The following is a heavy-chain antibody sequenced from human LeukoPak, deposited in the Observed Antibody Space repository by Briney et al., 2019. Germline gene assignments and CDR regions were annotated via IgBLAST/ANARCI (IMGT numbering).Heavy chain of an antibody. Sequence: ASVKVSCKASGYSFTGYYIHWVRQAPGQGLEWMGWINPDSGGTKRAQKFQGRVTMTRDTSISTAYMELSRLRSDDTAVYYCARDSSGYFDYWGQGTLVTVSS. CDR3: ARDSSGYFDY. D-gene: IGHD3-22*01. CDR1: GYSFTGYY. J-gene: IGHJ4*02. CDR2: INPDSGGT. V-gene: IGHV1-2*02.